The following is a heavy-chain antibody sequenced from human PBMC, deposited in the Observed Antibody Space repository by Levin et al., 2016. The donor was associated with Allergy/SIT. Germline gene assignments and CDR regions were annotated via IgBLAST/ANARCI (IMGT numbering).Heavy chain of an antibody. J-gene: IGHJ6*02. CDR3: ARSKREAYSFFYEGMDV. Sequence: SETLSLTCSVSGDSISNYCWSWIRQAPGKGLEWIGYMYDSGNTKYSPSLKSRVSISVDTSKNHFSLDLSSVTAADTAIYYCARSKREAYSFFYEGMDVWGQGTTVNVS. V-gene: IGHV4-59*01. CDR1: GDSISNYC. D-gene: IGHD5-24*01. CDR2: MYDSGNT.